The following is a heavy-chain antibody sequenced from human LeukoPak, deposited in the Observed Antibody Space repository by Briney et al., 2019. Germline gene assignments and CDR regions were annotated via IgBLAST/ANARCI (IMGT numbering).Heavy chain of an antibody. CDR1: GFTFSSYG. Sequence: GGSLRLSCAASGFTFSSYGMHWVRQAPGKGLEWVAFIRYDGSNKYYADSVKGRFTISRDNSKNTLYLQMNSLRAEDTAVYYCAKDCCSSNSCHFDYWGQGTLVTVSS. CDR3: AKDCCSSNSCHFDY. V-gene: IGHV3-30*02. J-gene: IGHJ4*02. D-gene: IGHD2-2*01. CDR2: IRYDGSNK.